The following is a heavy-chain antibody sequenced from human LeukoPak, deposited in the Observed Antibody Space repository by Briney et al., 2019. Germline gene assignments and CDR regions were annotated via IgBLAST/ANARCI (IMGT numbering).Heavy chain of an antibody. CDR2: INAGNGNT. CDR3: AREFGELFYDY. J-gene: IGHJ4*02. D-gene: IGHD3-10*01. Sequence: ASVKVSCKASGYTFTIYAMHWVRQAPGQRLEWMGWINAGNGNTKYSQKFQGRVTITRDTSASTAYMELSSLRSEDTAVYYCAREFGELFYDYWGQGTLVTVSS. V-gene: IGHV1-3*01. CDR1: GYTFTIYA.